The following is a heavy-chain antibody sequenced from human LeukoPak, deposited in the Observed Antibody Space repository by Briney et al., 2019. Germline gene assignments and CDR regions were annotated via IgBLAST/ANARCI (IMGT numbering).Heavy chain of an antibody. Sequence: KAGGSLRLSCAASGFTLSRFSINWVRQAPGKGPEWVSSISSSSAYIYYADSVKGRFAISRDNAENSVYLQMNSLRPEDTAIYYCVRDPSSVASGYYFDQWGQGTLVAVSS. D-gene: IGHD6-19*01. CDR1: GFTLSRFS. CDR3: VRDPSSVASGYYFDQ. J-gene: IGHJ4*02. CDR2: ISSSSAYI. V-gene: IGHV3-21*01.